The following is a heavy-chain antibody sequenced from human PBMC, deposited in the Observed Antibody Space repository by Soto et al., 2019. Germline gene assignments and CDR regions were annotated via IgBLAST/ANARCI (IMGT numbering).Heavy chain of an antibody. J-gene: IGHJ5*02. CDR1: GGSISSYY. CDR2: IYYSGST. Sequence: PSETLSLTCTVSGGSISSYYWSWIRQPPGKGLVWIGYIYYSGSTNYNPSLKSRVTISVDTSKNQFSLKLSSVTAADTAVYYCARVRGGQLAPGWFDPWGQGTLVTVSS. V-gene: IGHV4-59*01. D-gene: IGHD6-6*01. CDR3: ARVRGGQLAPGWFDP.